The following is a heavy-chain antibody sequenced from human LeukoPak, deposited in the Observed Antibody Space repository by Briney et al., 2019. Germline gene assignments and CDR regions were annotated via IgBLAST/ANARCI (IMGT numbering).Heavy chain of an antibody. CDR2: INPSGGIT. CDR1: GYTFTSYY. D-gene: IGHD5-24*01. Sequence: ASVTVSCKASGYTFTSYYMHWVRQAPGQGLEWMGIINPSGGITSYAQKFQGRVTMTRDTSTSTVYMDLSSLRSEDTAVYYCAKSPGVRVATIPKLFDYWGQGTLVTVSS. V-gene: IGHV1-46*01. J-gene: IGHJ4*02. CDR3: AKSPGVRVATIPKLFDY.